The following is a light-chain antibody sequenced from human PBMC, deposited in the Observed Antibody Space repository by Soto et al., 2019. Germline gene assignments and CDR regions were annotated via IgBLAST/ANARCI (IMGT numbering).Light chain of an antibody. J-gene: IGKJ3*01. V-gene: IGKV3-11*01. CDR2: GAS. CDR3: QQRINWPLFT. CDR1: QSISTTY. Sequence: EIVLTQSPGTLSLSPGDRATLSCRASQSISTTYLAWYQHKPGQAPRLLIYGASNRATVTPARFSGSGSGTDFTLTISSLEPEDFAVYFCQQRINWPLFTFGPGTKVDIK.